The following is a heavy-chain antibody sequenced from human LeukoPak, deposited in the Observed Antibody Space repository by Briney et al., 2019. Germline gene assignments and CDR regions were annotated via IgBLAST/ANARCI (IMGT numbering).Heavy chain of an antibody. CDR3: ARGVRIAVAGYIDY. Sequence: GGSLRLSCAASGFTFSTYAMHWVRQAPGKGLEWVAAISYDGPNKRYADSVKGRFTISRDNSKNTLYLRMNSLRAEDTAVYYCARGVRIAVAGYIDYWGQGTLVTVSS. J-gene: IGHJ4*02. D-gene: IGHD6-19*01. V-gene: IGHV3-30*04. CDR2: ISYDGPNK. CDR1: GFTFSTYA.